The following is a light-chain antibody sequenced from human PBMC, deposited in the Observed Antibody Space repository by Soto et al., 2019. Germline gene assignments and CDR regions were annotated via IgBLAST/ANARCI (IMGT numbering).Light chain of an antibody. CDR3: QQYTDWPLT. CDR2: AAS. V-gene: IGKV3-15*01. Sequence: EIVMTQSPATLSVSPGESATLSCRASQSVYSNLAWYQQKPGQAPRLLIYAASTRASAIPARFSGSGSGTEFTLTFSSLQYEDVAVFYCQQYTDWPLTFGGGTRVEIK. CDR1: QSVYSN. J-gene: IGKJ4*01.